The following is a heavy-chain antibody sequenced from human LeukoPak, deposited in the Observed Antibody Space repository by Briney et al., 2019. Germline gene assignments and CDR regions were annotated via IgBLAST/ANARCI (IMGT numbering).Heavy chain of an antibody. V-gene: IGHV4-38-2*02. CDR3: ARGTGSYSSSADY. Sequence: SETLSLTCTVSGYSISTAYYWSWIRQPPGKGLEWIGTTYHTGTTYYNPSLKSRVTISVDTSKNQFSLRLSSVTAADTAVYYCARGTGSYSSSADYWGQGTLVTVSS. CDR2: TYHTGTT. CDR1: GYSISTAYY. D-gene: IGHD6-6*01. J-gene: IGHJ4*02.